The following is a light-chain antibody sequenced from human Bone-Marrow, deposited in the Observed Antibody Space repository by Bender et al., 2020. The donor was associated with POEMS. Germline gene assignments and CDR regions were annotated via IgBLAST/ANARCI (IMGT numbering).Light chain of an antibody. CDR3: SSFTSSSAHVL. CDR1: SRDIGTYDY. CDR2: DVS. V-gene: IGLV2-14*01. Sequence: QSALTQPASVSGSPGQSITISCTGTSRDIGTYDYVSWYQQHPGKAPKLLIYDVSDRPSGVSNRFSGSKSGNTASLTISGLQAEDEAEYWCSSFTSSSAHVLFGGGTKLTVL. J-gene: IGLJ2*01.